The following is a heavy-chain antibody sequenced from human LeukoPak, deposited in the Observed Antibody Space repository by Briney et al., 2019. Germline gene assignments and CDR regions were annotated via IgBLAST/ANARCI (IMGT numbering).Heavy chain of an antibody. D-gene: IGHD4-23*01. Sequence: ASVKVSCKASGYTFTSYSINWVRQAPGQGLEWMGWISAYNGKTNYAQKSQGRVTMTTDTSTSTAYMELRSLRSDDTAVYYCARDPDGGRDFDYWGQGTLVTVSS. J-gene: IGHJ4*02. CDR2: ISAYNGKT. V-gene: IGHV1-18*01. CDR1: GYTFTSYS. CDR3: ARDPDGGRDFDY.